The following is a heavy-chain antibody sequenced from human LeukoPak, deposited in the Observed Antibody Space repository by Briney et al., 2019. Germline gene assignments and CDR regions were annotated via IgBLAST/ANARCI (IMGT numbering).Heavy chain of an antibody. CDR3: ARSYSSGPHYFDY. Sequence: WETLSLTCAVYGGYFSGYYWGWIRQPPRKGLEWIGEINHSGSTNYNPSLKSRVTISLDTSKNQFSLKLSSVTAADTAVYYCARSYSSGPHYFDYWGQGTLVTVSS. J-gene: IGHJ4*02. CDR2: INHSGST. CDR1: GGYFSGYY. D-gene: IGHD6-19*01. V-gene: IGHV4-34*01.